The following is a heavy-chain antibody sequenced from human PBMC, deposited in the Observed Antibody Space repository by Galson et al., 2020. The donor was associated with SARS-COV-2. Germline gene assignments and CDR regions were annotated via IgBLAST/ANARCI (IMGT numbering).Heavy chain of an antibody. D-gene: IGHD3-10*01. Sequence: GSLRLSCAASVFTFSTHIMHRVRQSPGKGLQWVAVISDDGSNKDYADSVKGRFTISRDNSKNTVYLHMNSLRVEDTAVYYCTGHERASGTGSFDYWGQGTLVTVSS. J-gene: IGHJ4*02. V-gene: IGHV3-30*17. CDR1: VFTFSTHI. CDR3: TGHERASGTGSFDY. CDR2: ISDDGSNK.